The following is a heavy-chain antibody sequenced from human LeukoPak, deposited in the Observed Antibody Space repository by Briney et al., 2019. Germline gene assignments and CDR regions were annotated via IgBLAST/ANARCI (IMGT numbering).Heavy chain of an antibody. CDR1: GFTFSSYS. J-gene: IGHJ4*02. CDR2: ISSSSSYI. D-gene: IGHD4-17*01. Sequence: TGGSLRLSCAASGFTFSSYSMNWVRQAPGKGLEWVSSISSSSSYIYYADSVKGRFTISRDNAKNSLYLQMSSLRAEDTAVYYCARVRRGDYLYYFDYWGQGTLVTVSS. V-gene: IGHV3-21*01. CDR3: ARVRRGDYLYYFDY.